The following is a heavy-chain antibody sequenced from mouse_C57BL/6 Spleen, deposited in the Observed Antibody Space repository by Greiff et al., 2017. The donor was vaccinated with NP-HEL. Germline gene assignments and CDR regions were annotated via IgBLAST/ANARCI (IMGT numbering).Heavy chain of an antibody. CDR2: IYPSDSET. Sequence: QVQLQQPGAELVRPGSSVKLSCKASGYTFTSYWMDWVKQRPGQGLEWIGNIYPSDSETHYNQKFKDKATLTVDKSSSTAYMQLSSLTSEDSAVYYCARGSSDPYAMDYWGQGTSVTVSS. CDR1: GYTFTSYW. D-gene: IGHD1-1*01. J-gene: IGHJ4*01. CDR3: ARGSSDPYAMDY. V-gene: IGHV1-61*01.